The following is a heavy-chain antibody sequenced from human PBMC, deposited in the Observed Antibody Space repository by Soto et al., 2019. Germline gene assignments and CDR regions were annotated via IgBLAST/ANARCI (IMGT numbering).Heavy chain of an antibody. CDR2: IRSKANSYAT. V-gene: IGHV3-73*01. Sequence: GGSLRLSCAASGFTFSGSAMHWVRQASGKGLEWVGRIRSKANSYATAYAASVKGRFTISRDDSKNTAYLQMNSLKTEDTAVYYCTRRDTKEYYYGMDVWGQGTTVTVSS. CDR1: GFTFSGSA. J-gene: IGHJ6*02. CDR3: TRRDTKEYYYGMDV. D-gene: IGHD2-8*01.